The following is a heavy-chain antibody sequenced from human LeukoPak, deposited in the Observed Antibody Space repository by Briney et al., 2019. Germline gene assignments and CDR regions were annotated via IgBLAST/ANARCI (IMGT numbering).Heavy chain of an antibody. CDR2: IKQDGSEK. Sequence: PWGSLRLSCAASGFTFSSHWMSWVRQAPGKGLEWVASIKQDGSEKFYVDSVKGRFTITKDNAKNSLYLQMNSLRAEDTAVYDCAELGITMIGGVWGKGTTVTTPS. CDR3: AELGITMIGGV. D-gene: IGHD3-10*02. V-gene: IGHV3-7*01. J-gene: IGHJ6*04. CDR1: GFTFSSHW.